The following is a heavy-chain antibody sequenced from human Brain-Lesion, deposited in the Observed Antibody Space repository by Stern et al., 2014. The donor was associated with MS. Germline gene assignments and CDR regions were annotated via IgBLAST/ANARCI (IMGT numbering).Heavy chain of an antibody. CDR1: GFTFGNYW. CDR3: ARVYNTIYGIVTQRGSGMDV. D-gene: IGHD3-3*01. V-gene: IGHV3-7*01. CDR2: IQEDGTEK. Sequence: EVQLLESGGGLVQPGGSLTISCTAAGFTFGNYWMTWVRQAPGKGLAWVANIQEDGTEKNYVDSVKGRFAISRDNARNSLYLQMNSLRVEDTALYYCARVYNTIYGIVTQRGSGMDVWGQGTTVIVSS. J-gene: IGHJ6*02.